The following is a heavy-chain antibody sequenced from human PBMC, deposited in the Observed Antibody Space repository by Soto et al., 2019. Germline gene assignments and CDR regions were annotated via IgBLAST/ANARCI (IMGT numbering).Heavy chain of an antibody. Sequence: QVQLVQSGAEVKKLGASVKVSCKASGYTFTAYYIHWVRQAPGQGLEWVGWINPNRGDTNYAQRFQGWVTMTGDTSVSTAYMDLTRLRSADTAVYYCARGGYTYGYGLDYWGQGTLVTVSS. V-gene: IGHV1-2*04. CDR3: ARGGYTYGYGLDY. CDR1: GYTFTAYY. D-gene: IGHD5-18*01. CDR2: INPNRGDT. J-gene: IGHJ4*02.